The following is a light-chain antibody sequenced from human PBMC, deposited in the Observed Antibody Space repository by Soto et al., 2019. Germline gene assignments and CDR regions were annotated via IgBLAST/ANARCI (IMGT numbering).Light chain of an antibody. CDR1: SGHSNYA. V-gene: IGLV4-69*01. J-gene: IGLJ1*01. Sequence: QLVLTQSPSASASLGASVKLTCTLSSGHSNYAIAWHQQQPEKGPRYLMKVNSDGSHRKGDGSPDRFSGSSSGAQRYLTISILQSEDGADYYCQTWGTGIRVFGTGTKVTVL. CDR3: QTWGTGIRV. CDR2: VNSDGSH.